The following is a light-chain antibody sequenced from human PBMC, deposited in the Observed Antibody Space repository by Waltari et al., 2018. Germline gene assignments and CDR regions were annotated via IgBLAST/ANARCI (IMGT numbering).Light chain of an antibody. V-gene: IGLV6-57*03. CDR2: EDN. J-gene: IGLJ3*02. CDR3: QSYDNSEHWV. CDR1: SGRIANNY. Sequence: NFMLTQPHSVSESPGETVTISCTRSSGRIANNYVQWYQQRPGGAPITVIYEDNQRPSGVPARFSASIDSSSSSASLTISVLKTEDEADSYCQSYDNSEHWVFGGGTRLTVL.